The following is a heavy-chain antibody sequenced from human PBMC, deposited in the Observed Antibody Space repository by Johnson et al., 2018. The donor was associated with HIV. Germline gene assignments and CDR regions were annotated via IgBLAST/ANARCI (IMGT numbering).Heavy chain of an antibody. CDR2: ISYDGSNK. D-gene: IGHD2/OR15-2a*01. CDR1: GFTFSSYA. J-gene: IGHJ3*02. V-gene: IGHV3-30-3*01. Sequence: QVQLVESGGGVVQPGRSLRLSCAASGFTFSSYAMHWVRQAPGKGLEWVAVISYDGSNKYYADSVKGRFTISRDNAKNSLSLQMNSLRAEDTAVYYCARDSSVGTTDAFDIWGQGTMVTVSS. CDR3: ARDSSVGTTDAFDI.